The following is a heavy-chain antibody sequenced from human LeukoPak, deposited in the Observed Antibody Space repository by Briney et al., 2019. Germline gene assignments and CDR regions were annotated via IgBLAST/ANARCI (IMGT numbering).Heavy chain of an antibody. V-gene: IGHV4-30-4*01. CDR2: IYYTGST. J-gene: IGHJ4*02. D-gene: IGHD6-19*01. CDR1: GGSISSGDYF. CDR3: ARYTSGQYYFDY. Sequence: TSQTLSLTCTVSGGSISSGDYFWSWIRHPPGKGLEWIGYIYYTGSTYYNPSLKSRVTISVDTSKNQFSLKLSSVTAADTAVYYCARYTSGQYYFDYWGQGTLVTVSS.